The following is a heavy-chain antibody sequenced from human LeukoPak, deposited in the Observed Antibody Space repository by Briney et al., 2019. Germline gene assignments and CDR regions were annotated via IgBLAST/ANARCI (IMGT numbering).Heavy chain of an antibody. CDR1: GFTFSSYA. J-gene: IGHJ4*02. CDR2: ISGSGIST. V-gene: IGHV3-23*01. CDR3: AKDQWSFSYFDY. Sequence: GGSLRLSCAASGFTFSSYAMSWVRQAPGKGLEWVSDISGSGISTYYADSVKGRFTISRDNSKNTLYLQMNSLRAEGTAVYYCAKDQWSFSYFDYWGQGTLVTVSS. D-gene: IGHD1-26*01.